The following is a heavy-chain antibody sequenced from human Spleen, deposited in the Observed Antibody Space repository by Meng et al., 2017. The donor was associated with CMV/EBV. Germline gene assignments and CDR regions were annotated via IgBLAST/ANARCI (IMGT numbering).Heavy chain of an antibody. J-gene: IGHJ4*02. D-gene: IGHD3-22*01. CDR1: GDSFSSDNFY. CDR3: ARDHDSSGYYKY. CDR2: TYYGGTT. Sequence: LRLSCTVSGDSFSSDNFYWGWIRQPPGKGLEWIGYTYYGGTTYYNPSLKSRVTISVDKSKKRLSLKLNSVTAADTAVYYCARDHDSSGYYKYWGQGALVTVSS. V-gene: IGHV4-39*07.